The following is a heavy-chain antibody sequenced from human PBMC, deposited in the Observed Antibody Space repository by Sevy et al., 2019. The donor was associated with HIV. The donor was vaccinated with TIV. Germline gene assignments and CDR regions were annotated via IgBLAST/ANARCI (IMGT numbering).Heavy chain of an antibody. J-gene: IGHJ4*02. D-gene: IGHD5-12*01. CDR3: AREVGGYNWRPYYFDS. Sequence: GGSLRLSCAASGFTFTDYWMSWVRQTPGKGLEWVATRKQDESEKYDVDSVKGRFAISRDNGKNSVSLQMNGLRAEDTALYYCAREVGGYNWRPYYFDSCGQGTLVTVSS. V-gene: IGHV3-7*01. CDR2: RKQDESEK. CDR1: GFTFTDYW.